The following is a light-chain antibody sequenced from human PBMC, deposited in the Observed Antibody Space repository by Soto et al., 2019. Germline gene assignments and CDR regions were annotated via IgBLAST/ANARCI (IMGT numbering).Light chain of an antibody. CDR2: GVS. CDR3: QQSNSWPIIT. V-gene: IGKV3-15*01. J-gene: IGKJ5*01. Sequence: EIVITQAPATLSVSPGERAPLSWMAIQSVSSKLAWYQQKPGQAPRLLIYGVSTRDTGVPDRFSGSASGTEFTLTISSLQSEDFAVYYCQQSNSWPIITVGPGTRIEIK. CDR1: QSVSSK.